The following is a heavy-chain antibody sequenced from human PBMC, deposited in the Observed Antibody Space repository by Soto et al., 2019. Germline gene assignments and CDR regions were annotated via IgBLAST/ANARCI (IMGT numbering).Heavy chain of an antibody. CDR2: IDPSDGST. CDR1: GYLFSTYS. V-gene: IGHV1-46*01. D-gene: IGHD6-6*01. CDR3: TQGFVTRQLTNHFYYGMDV. Sequence: QEHLVQSGAEVKKPGASVTVSCQASGYLFSTYSVHWVRHAPGQALQWMGVIDPSDGSTIYAQQCQDRITLTSDTSARTVFLALTSLTFDDTAIYYCTQGFVTRQLTNHFYYGMDVWGQGTTVTVSS. J-gene: IGHJ6*02.